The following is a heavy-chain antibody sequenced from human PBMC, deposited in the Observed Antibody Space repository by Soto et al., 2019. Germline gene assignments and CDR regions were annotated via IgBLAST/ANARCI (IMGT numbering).Heavy chain of an antibody. CDR3: ARDEDELRERRFDP. J-gene: IGHJ5*02. Sequence: QVQLVQSGAEVKKPGSSVKVSCKASGGTFSSYAISWVRQAPGQGLEWVGGIIPIFGTANYAQKFQGRVTITADESTRPAYMELSSLRSEDTAVYYCARDEDELRERRFDPWGQGTLVTVSS. D-gene: IGHD1-7*01. CDR2: IIPIFGTA. V-gene: IGHV1-69*01. CDR1: GGTFSSYA.